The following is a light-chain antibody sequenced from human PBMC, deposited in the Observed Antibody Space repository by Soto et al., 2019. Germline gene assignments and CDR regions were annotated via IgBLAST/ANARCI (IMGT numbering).Light chain of an antibody. Sequence: QSALTQPRSVSGSPGQSVTISCTGTSSDVGGYNYVSWYQQHPGKAPKVMIYDVSKRPSGVPDRFSGSKSGNTASLTISGIQADDEAYYYCCSYAGSYTRVFGGGTKVTVL. V-gene: IGLV2-11*01. J-gene: IGLJ3*02. CDR2: DVS. CDR3: CSYAGSYTRV. CDR1: SSDVGGYNY.